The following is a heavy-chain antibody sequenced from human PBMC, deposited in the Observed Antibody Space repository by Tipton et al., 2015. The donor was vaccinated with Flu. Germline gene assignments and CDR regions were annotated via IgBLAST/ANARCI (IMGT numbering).Heavy chain of an antibody. CDR2: IHRSGST. J-gene: IGHJ5*02. CDR3: ARRDYSNYVSDPKSWFDP. V-gene: IGHV4-38-2*01. CDR1: GDSIRSDYF. Sequence: GSLRLSCAVSGDSIRSDYFWGWIRQPPGKGLEWIATIHRSGSTKYNPSLKSRVTISIDTSKNQFSLKMKSVTATDMAVYYCARRDYSNYVSDPKSWFDPWGQGTLVAVSS. D-gene: IGHD4-11*01.